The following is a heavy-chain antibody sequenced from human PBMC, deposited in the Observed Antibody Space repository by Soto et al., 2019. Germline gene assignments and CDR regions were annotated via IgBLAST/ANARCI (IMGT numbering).Heavy chain of an antibody. Sequence: QITLKESGPTLVKPTQTLTLTCTFSGFSLSTSGVGVGWIRQPPGKALEWLALIYWNDDKRYSPSLKSRLTITTDTSKNQVVLTMTNMDPVDTATYYCAHLPQSAVAGDFDYWGQGTLVTVSS. CDR1: GFSLSTSGVG. V-gene: IGHV2-5*01. CDR3: AHLPQSAVAGDFDY. CDR2: IYWNDDK. D-gene: IGHD6-19*01. J-gene: IGHJ4*02.